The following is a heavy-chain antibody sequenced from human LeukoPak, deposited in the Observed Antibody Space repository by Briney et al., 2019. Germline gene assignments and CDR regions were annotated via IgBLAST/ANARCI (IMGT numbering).Heavy chain of an antibody. Sequence: PGGSLRLSCAASGFTVTRNNMNWVRQAPGRGLEWVSLIDTDDNTYYADSVKGRFTISRDKSRNTLYLEMNSLKAEDTAVYYCAKDLRLVVVPAANWFDPWGQGTLVTVSS. J-gene: IGHJ5*02. V-gene: IGHV3-66*01. CDR2: IDTDDNT. CDR3: AKDLRLVVVPAANWFDP. D-gene: IGHD2-2*01. CDR1: GFTVTRNN.